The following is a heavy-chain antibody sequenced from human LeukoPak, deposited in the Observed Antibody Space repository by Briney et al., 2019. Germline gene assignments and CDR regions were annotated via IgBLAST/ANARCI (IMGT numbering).Heavy chain of an antibody. D-gene: IGHD6-13*01. CDR3: ARARYSSSWEGPYYFDY. Sequence: GASVKVSCKASGYTFTSYGISWVRQAPGQGLEWMGWISAYSGNTNYAQKLQGRVTMTTDTSTSTAYMELGSLRSDDTAVYYCARARYSSSWEGPYYFDYWGQGTLVTVSS. CDR2: ISAYSGNT. V-gene: IGHV1-18*01. J-gene: IGHJ4*02. CDR1: GYTFTSYG.